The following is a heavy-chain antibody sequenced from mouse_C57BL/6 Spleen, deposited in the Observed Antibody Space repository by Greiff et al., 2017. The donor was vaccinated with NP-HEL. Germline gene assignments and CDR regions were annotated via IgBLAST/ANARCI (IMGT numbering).Heavy chain of an antibody. CDR1: GYTFTGYW. CDR2: ILPGSGST. CDR3: ARGYGSSYWFAY. Sequence: QVQLQQSGAELMKPGASVKLSCKATGYTFTGYWIEWVKQRPGHGLEWIGEILPGSGSTNYNEKFKGKATFTAYTSSNTAYMQLSSLTTEDSAIYYCARGYGSSYWFAYWGQGTLVTVSA. V-gene: IGHV1-9*01. D-gene: IGHD1-1*01. J-gene: IGHJ3*01.